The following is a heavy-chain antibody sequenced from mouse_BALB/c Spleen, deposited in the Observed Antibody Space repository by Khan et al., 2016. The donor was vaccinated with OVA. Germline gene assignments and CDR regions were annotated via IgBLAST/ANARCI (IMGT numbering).Heavy chain of an antibody. D-gene: IGHD1-1*02. J-gene: IGHJ4*01. CDR1: GFTFSSFG. Sequence: EVELVESGGGLVQPGGSRKLSCAASGFTFSSFGMHWVRQAPEKGLEWVAYISSGSSTAYYADTVKGRFTISRDNPMNTLFLQMSSLRSEDTAMYDGSRSGWVLSYAMDYWGQGTSVTVSS. V-gene: IGHV5-17*02. CDR2: ISSGSSTA. CDR3: SRSGWVLSYAMDY.